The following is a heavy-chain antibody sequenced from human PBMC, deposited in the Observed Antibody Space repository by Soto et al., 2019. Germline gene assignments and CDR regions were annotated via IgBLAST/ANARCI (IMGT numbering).Heavy chain of an antibody. CDR3: ARGYGETDY. CDR2: IYYSGST. D-gene: IGHD4-17*01. Sequence: SETLSLTCTVSGGSISRYYWSWIRQPPGKGLEWIGYIYYSGSTNYNPSLKSRVTISVDTSKNQFSLKLSSVTAADTAVYYCARGYGETDYWGQGTLVTVSS. J-gene: IGHJ4*02. CDR1: GGSISRYY. V-gene: IGHV4-59*08.